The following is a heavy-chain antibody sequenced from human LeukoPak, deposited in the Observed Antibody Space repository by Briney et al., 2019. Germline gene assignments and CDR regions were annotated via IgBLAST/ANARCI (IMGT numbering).Heavy chain of an antibody. V-gene: IGHV3-23*01. J-gene: IGHJ4*02. CDR3: AKDPCHGSYRYDFSCRYFDH. CDR2: ISGSGGST. D-gene: IGHD3-16*02. Sequence: GGSLRLSCAASGFTFSSYAMSWVRQAPGKGLEWVSAISGSGGSTYYADSVKGRFTISRDNSKNTLYLQMNSLRAEDTAVYYCAKDPCHGSYRYDFSCRYFDHWGQGTLVTVSS. CDR1: GFTFSSYA.